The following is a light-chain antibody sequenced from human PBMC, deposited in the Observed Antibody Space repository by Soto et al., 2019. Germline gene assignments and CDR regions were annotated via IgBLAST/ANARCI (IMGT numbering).Light chain of an antibody. Sequence: EIVLTQSPGTLSLSPGERATLSCRASQSVSSSYLAWYQQKPGQAPRLLIYGASSRATGIADRFSGSESGTDFTLTISRSVPEDFAVYYCQQYGSSPWITFGKGTRLEIK. V-gene: IGKV3-20*01. CDR1: QSVSSSY. CDR2: GAS. J-gene: IGKJ5*01. CDR3: QQYGSSPWIT.